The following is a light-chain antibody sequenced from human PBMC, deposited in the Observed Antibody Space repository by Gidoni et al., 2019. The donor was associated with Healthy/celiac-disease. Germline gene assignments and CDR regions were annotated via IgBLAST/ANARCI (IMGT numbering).Light chain of an antibody. CDR2: DVS. Sequence: QSALTQPASVSGSPGQSITISCTGTSSDVGAYDYVSWYQQHPGKAPKLMIYDVSNRPSGVSNRFSGSKSGSTASLTISGLQAEDEADYYCASYTSKNTLFVFGAGTKVTVL. V-gene: IGLV2-14*03. J-gene: IGLJ1*01. CDR1: SSDVGAYDY. CDR3: ASYTSKNTLFV.